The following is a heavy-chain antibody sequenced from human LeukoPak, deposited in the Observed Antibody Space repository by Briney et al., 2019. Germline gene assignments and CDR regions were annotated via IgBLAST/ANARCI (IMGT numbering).Heavy chain of an antibody. CDR1: GYTLTELS. V-gene: IGHV1-24*01. J-gene: IGHJ4*02. Sequence: ASVKVSCKVSGYTLTELSMHWVRRAPGKGLEWMGGFDPEDGETIYAQKFQGRVTMTEDTSTDTAYMELSSLRSEDTAVYYCATSIAVAGFSFDYWGQGTLVTVSS. CDR2: FDPEDGET. CDR3: ATSIAVAGFSFDY. D-gene: IGHD6-19*01.